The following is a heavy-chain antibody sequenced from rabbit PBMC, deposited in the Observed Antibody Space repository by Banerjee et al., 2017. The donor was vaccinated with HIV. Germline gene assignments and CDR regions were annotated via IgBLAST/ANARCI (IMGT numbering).Heavy chain of an antibody. CDR3: VRGQQYTYGVAGYVQFSLDYFSL. Sequence: QSLEASGGDLVKPGASLTLTCTASGFSFSSSYYMCWVRQAPGTGLAWIACIDEGSSGRTYYASWAKGRFTISKTSSTTLTLQLTSLTAADTATYFCVRGQQYTYGVAGYVQFSLDYFSLWGQGTLVTVS. V-gene: IGHV1S40*01. CDR2: IDEGSSGRT. J-gene: IGHJ4*01. D-gene: IGHD6-1*01. CDR1: GFSFSSSYY.